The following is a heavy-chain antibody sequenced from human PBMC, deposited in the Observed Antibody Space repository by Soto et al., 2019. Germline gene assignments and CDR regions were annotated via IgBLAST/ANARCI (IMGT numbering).Heavy chain of an antibody. V-gene: IGHV3-23*01. CDR1: GFTFSSYA. Sequence: GGSLRLSCAASGFTFSSYAMSWVRQAPGKGLEWVSAISGSGGSTYYADSVKGRFTISRDNSKNTLYLQMNSLRAEDTAVYYCAKEIYGDCTNGVCYTNDYWGQGTLVTVSS. J-gene: IGHJ4*02. D-gene: IGHD2-8*01. CDR2: ISGSGGST. CDR3: AKEIYGDCTNGVCYTNDY.